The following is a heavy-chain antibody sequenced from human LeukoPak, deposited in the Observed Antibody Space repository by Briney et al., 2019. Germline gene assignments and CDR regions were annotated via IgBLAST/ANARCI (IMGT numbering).Heavy chain of an antibody. J-gene: IGHJ4*02. CDR3: AKAVYSSSSGPDY. CDR1: GLTFGSYG. D-gene: IGHD6-6*01. CDR2: IRYDGGDK. V-gene: IGHV3-30*02. Sequence: GGSLRLSCAASGLTFGSYGMHWVRQAPGNGLEWVTFIRYDGGDKYYADSVKGRFTISRDNSKNTLYLQMNSLRAEDTAVYYCAKAVYSSSSGPDYWGQGTLVTVSS.